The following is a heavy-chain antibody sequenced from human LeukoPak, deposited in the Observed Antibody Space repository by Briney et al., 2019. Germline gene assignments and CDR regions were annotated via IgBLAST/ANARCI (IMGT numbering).Heavy chain of an antibody. CDR3: AKADYEFTTNTFDY. CDR1: GFTFSSYG. D-gene: IGHD3/OR15-3a*01. J-gene: IGHJ4*02. Sequence: GGSLRLSCAASGFTFSSYGMHWVRQAPGKGLEWVAFIRYDGSNKYYADSVKGRFTISRDNSKNTLYLQMNSLRAEDTAVYYCAKADYEFTTNTFDYWGQGTLVTVSS. V-gene: IGHV3-30*02. CDR2: IRYDGSNK.